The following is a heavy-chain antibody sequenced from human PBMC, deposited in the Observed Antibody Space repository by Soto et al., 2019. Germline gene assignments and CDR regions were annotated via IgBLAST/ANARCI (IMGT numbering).Heavy chain of an antibody. CDR1: GYTFTSYD. CDR2: MNPNSGNT. Sequence: QVQLVQSGAEVKKPGASVKVSCKASGYTFTSYDINWVRQATGQGLEYLGWMNPNSGNTGYVKKFQGRVTMTRDTSMSTAYMELSSLRSEDTAVYYCAGGIEYGDCSRWFDPWGPGTVVTVSS. CDR3: AGGIEYGDCSRWFDP. V-gene: IGHV1-8*01. D-gene: IGHD4-17*01. J-gene: IGHJ5*02.